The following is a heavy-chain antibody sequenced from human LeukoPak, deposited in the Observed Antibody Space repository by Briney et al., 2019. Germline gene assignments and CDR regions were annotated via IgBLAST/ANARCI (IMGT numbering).Heavy chain of an antibody. V-gene: IGHV3-48*03. CDR1: GFSITSYE. J-gene: IGHJ6*03. CDR3: ARVELAPYYYYMDV. CDR2: ISSSGSTI. Sequence: GGSLRLSCGASGFSITSYEMNWVRQAPGKGLEWVSHISSSGSTIWYADSVKGRFTISRDNAKNSLYLQMNSPRAEDTAVYYCARVELAPYYYYMDVWGKGTTVTDSS. D-gene: IGHD1-7*01.